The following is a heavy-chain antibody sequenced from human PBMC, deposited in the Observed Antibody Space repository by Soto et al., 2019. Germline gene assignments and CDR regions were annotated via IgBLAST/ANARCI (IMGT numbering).Heavy chain of an antibody. V-gene: IGHV3-30*18. D-gene: IGHD3-3*01. CDR2: ISYDGSNK. J-gene: IGHJ4*02. Sequence: QVQLVESGGGVVQPGRSLRLSCEASGFTFSSHGMHWVRQAPGKGLEWVAVISYDGSNKYYADSVKGRFTISRDNSKNTLYLQMNTLRAEDTAVYYCAKGRWSGYYYASVFDYWGQGTLVTVSS. CDR1: GFTFSSHG. CDR3: AKGRWSGYYYASVFDY.